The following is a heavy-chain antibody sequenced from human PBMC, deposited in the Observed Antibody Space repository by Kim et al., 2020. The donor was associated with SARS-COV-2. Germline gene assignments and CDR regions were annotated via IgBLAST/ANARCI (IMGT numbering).Heavy chain of an antibody. V-gene: IGHV3-43*02. CDR1: GFTFDDYA. J-gene: IGHJ4*02. D-gene: IGHD5-18*01. Sequence: GGSLRLSCAASGFTFDDYAMHWVCQAPGKGLEWVSLISGDGGSTYYADSVKGRFIISRDNSKNSLYLQMNSLRTEDTALYYCAKATGYSFGYWFDYWGQGTLVTVSS. CDR2: ISGDGGST. CDR3: AKATGYSFGYWFDY.